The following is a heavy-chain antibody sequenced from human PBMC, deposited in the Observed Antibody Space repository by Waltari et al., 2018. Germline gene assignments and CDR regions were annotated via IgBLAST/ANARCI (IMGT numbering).Heavy chain of an antibody. V-gene: IGHV1-24*01. D-gene: IGHD5-12*01. CDR1: GYTLTESP. CDR2: YVPEDGET. J-gene: IGHJ5*02. CDR3: ATDHYRQSGYDS. Sequence: QVQLVQSGAEVKKPGASVKVSCKVSGYTLTESPMHRVRQAPGKGLEWMGGYVPEDGETIYAQSFQGRVAMTEDSSTDTAYMELTSLTSEDTAVYYCATDHYRQSGYDSWGQGTLVTVSS.